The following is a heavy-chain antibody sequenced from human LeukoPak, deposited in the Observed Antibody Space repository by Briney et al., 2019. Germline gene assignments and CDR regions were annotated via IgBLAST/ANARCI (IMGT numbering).Heavy chain of an antibody. CDR1: GFTFGDYA. V-gene: IGHV3-48*02. J-gene: IGHJ6*02. CDR2: ISSSSSTI. Sequence: GGSLRLSCTASGFTFGDYAMSWFRQAPGKGLEWVSYISSSSSTIYYADSVKGRFTISRDNAKNSLYLQMNSLRDEDTAVYYCATSDGDYYYGMDVWGQGTTVTVSS. CDR3: ATSDGDYYYGMDV. D-gene: IGHD4-17*01.